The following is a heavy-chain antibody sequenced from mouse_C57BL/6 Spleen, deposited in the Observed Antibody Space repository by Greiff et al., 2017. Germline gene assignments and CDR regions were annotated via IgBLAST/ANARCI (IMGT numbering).Heavy chain of an antibody. V-gene: IGHV1-72*01. CDR2: IDPNSGGT. J-gene: IGHJ4*01. Sequence: VQLQQPGAELVKPGASVKLSCKASGYTFTSYWMHWVKQRPGRGLEWIGRIDPNSGGTKYNEKFKSKATLTVDKPSSTAYMQLSSLTSEVYAVYYIASYDYDSHYYAKGYWGQGTSVTVSS. D-gene: IGHD2-4*01. CDR3: ASYDYDSHYYAKGY. CDR1: GYTFTSYW.